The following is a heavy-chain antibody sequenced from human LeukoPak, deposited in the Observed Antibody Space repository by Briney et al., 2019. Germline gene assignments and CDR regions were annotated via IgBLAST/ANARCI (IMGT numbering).Heavy chain of an antibody. CDR2: ISYDGSNK. J-gene: IGHJ4*02. Sequence: GGSLRLSCAASGFTFSSYGMHWVRQAPGKGLEWVAVISYDGSNKYYADSVKGRFTISRDNSKNTLYLQMNSLRAEDTAVYYCAKAWNDYGDYGSYWGQGTLVTVSS. D-gene: IGHD4-17*01. CDR3: AKAWNDYGDYGSY. V-gene: IGHV3-30*18. CDR1: GFTFSSYG.